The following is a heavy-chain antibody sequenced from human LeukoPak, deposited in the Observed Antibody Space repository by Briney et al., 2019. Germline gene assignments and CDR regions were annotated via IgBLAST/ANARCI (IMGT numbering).Heavy chain of an antibody. CDR1: GGTFSSYA. J-gene: IGHJ4*02. CDR2: ISAYNGNT. Sequence: ASVKVSCKASGGTFSSYAISWVRQAPGQGLEWMGWISAYNGNTNYAQKLQGRVTMTTDTSTSTAYMELRSLRSDDTAVYYCARDYWAPNRVPMVRGPTVGYWGQGTLVTVSS. V-gene: IGHV1-18*01. CDR3: ARDYWAPNRVPMVRGPTVGY. D-gene: IGHD3-10*01.